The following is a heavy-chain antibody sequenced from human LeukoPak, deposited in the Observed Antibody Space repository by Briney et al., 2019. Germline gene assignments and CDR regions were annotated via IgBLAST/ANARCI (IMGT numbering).Heavy chain of an antibody. CDR2: ISSGSDNYR. CDR3: ARLSKTYYFDY. V-gene: IGHV3-11*03. CDR1: GFAFSDYY. J-gene: IGHJ4*02. Sequence: PGGSQRLSCAASGFAFSDYYMSWIRQAPGKGLEWVSYISSGSDNYRKYADSVKGRFTISRDNAKNSLYLQMNSLRAEDTAVYYCARLSKTYYFDYWGQGTLVTVSS.